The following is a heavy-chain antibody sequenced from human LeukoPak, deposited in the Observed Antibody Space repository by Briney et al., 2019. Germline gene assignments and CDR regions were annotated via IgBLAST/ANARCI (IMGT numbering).Heavy chain of an antibody. Sequence: PVASVKVSCKASGYTFTSSYMHWVRHAPGQGLEWGGIINPGGVTTIYAQNFQGRVTMTRDTSTSTVYMGLSSLRSEDTAVYYCARRRDGQYDVAFDIWGQGTMVTVSS. D-gene: IGHD5-24*01. CDR2: INPGGVTT. CDR3: ARRRDGQYDVAFDI. V-gene: IGHV1-46*01. CDR1: GYTFTSSY. J-gene: IGHJ3*02.